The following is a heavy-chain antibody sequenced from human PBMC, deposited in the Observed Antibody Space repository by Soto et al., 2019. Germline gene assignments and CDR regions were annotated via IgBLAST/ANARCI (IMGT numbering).Heavy chain of an antibody. CDR1: GGSFSGYY. CDR2: INHSGST. CDR3: ARTSWAYYYYMDV. J-gene: IGHJ6*03. Sequence: SETLSLTCAVYGGSFSGYYWSWIRQPPGKGLEWIGEINHSGSTSYNPSLKSRVTISVDTSKNQFSLKLSSVTAADTAVYYCARTSWAYYYYMDVWGKGTTVTVSS. V-gene: IGHV4-34*01.